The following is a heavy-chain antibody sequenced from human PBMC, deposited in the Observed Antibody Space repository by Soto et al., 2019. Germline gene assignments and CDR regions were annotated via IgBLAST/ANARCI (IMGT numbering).Heavy chain of an antibody. J-gene: IGHJ6*02. CDR1: GYTFTGYY. V-gene: IGHV1-2*02. Sequence: GASVKVSCKASGYTFTGYYMHWVRQAPGQGLEWMGWINPNSGGTNYAQKFQGRVTMTRDTSISTAYMELSRLRSDDTAVDYCARGPSVLLWFEELYGNYYYGMDFWGQGTTVTVSS. D-gene: IGHD3-10*01. CDR2: INPNSGGT. CDR3: ARGPSVLLWFEELYGNYYYGMDF.